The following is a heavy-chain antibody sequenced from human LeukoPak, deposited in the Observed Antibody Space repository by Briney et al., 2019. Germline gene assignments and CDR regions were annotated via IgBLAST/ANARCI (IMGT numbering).Heavy chain of an antibody. CDR1: GGSISSSSYY. Sequence: PSETLSLTCTVSGGSISSSSYYWGWIRQPPGKGLEWIGSIYYSGSTYYNPSLKSRVTISVDMSKNQFSLKLSSVTAADTAVYYCARQKGGTRNAFDIWGQGTMVTVSS. CDR3: ARQKGGTRNAFDI. CDR2: IYYSGST. J-gene: IGHJ3*02. V-gene: IGHV4-39*01. D-gene: IGHD1-26*01.